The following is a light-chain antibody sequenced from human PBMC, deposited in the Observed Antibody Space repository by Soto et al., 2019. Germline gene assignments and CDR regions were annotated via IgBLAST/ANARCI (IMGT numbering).Light chain of an antibody. CDR2: RNN. CDR3: YSFADFTYV. V-gene: IGLV1-47*01. CDR1: SSNIGSNY. J-gene: IGLJ1*01. Sequence: QSVLTQPPSASGTPGQRVTISCSGSSSNIGSNYVYWYHQLPGTAPKLVIYRNNQRPSGVPDRISGSKSGTSASLAISGLQAVDEADYYCYSFADFTYVFGTGTKVTVL.